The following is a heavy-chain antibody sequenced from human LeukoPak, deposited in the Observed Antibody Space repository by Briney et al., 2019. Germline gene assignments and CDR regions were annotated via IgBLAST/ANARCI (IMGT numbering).Heavy chain of an antibody. V-gene: IGHV1-46*01. J-gene: IGHJ6*03. CDR1: GYTFTSYY. CDR3: ARASSGSYFPHYYYYYVDV. Sequence: ASVKVSCKASGYTFTSYYMHWVRQAPGQGLEWMGIINPSGGSTSYAQKFQGRVTMTRDMSTSTVYMELSSLRSEDTAVYYCARASSGSYFPHYYYYYVDVWGKGTTVTVSS. CDR2: INPSGGST. D-gene: IGHD1-26*01.